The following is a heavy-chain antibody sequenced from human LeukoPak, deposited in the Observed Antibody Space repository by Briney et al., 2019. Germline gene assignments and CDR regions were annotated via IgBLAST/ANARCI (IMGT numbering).Heavy chain of an antibody. D-gene: IGHD6-6*01. V-gene: IGHV1-69*01. CDR2: IIPIFGTA. CDR1: GGTSSSYA. CDR3: ASSRPEYSSSFFPLDY. J-gene: IGHJ4*02. Sequence: SVKVSCKASGGTSSSYAISWVRQAPGQGLEWMGGIIPIFGTANYAQKFQGRVTITADESTSTAYMELSSLRSEDTAVYYCASSRPEYSSSFFPLDYWGQGTLVTVSS.